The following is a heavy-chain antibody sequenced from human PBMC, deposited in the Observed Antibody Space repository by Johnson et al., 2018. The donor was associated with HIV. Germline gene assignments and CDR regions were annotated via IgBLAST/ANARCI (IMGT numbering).Heavy chain of an antibody. CDR2: ISWNGGSA. CDR3: DCIVGATRDAFDI. D-gene: IGHD1-26*01. J-gene: IGHJ3*02. Sequence: EVHLVESGGGLVQPGGSLRLSCAASGFTFDDYDMSWVRQAPGKGLEWVSGISWNGGSAAYADSVKGRFTTSRDNAKNSLYLQMSSLRDEDTAVYYCDCIVGATRDAFDIWGQGTMVTVSS. V-gene: IGHV3-20*04. CDR1: GFTFDDYD.